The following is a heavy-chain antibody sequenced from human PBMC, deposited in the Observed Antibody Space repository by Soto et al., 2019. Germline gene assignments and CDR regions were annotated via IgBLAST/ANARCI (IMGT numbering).Heavy chain of an antibody. CDR1: GGSISTSNW. J-gene: IGHJ4*02. D-gene: IGHD5-12*01. V-gene: IGHV4-4*02. CDR2: VYRTGST. Sequence: PSETLSLTCAVSGGSISTSNWWSWVRQPPGKGLEWIGEVYRTGSTNYNPSLESRVTISVDTSKNQFSLKLGSVTAADTAVYYCARWLGYGPHFDYWGQGTLVTVSS. CDR3: ARWLGYGPHFDY.